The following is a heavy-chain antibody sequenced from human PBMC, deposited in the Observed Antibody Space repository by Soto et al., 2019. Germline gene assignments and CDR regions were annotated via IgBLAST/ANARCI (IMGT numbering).Heavy chain of an antibody. J-gene: IGHJ4*02. V-gene: IGHV1-69*04. CDR1: GGTFSSYT. Sequence: SVKVSCKASGGTFSSYTISLVRQAPGQRLEWMGRIIPILGIANYAQKFQGRVTITADKSTSTAYMELSSLRSEDTAVYYCARDFKAGSFDYWGQGTLVTVSS. CDR2: IIPILGIA. CDR3: ARDFKAGSFDY.